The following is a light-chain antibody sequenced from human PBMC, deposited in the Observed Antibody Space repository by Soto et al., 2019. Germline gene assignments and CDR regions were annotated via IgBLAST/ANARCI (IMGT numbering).Light chain of an antibody. V-gene: IGLV2-14*01. CDR2: EVS. CDR1: SSDVGGYNY. Sequence: QPASVSGSPGQSITISCTGSSSDVGGYNYVSWYQHHPGKVPKLMIYEVSNRPSGVSNRFSGSKSGNTASLSISGLQAEDEADYYCSSYTTSYTQVFGGGTKLTVL. CDR3: SSYTTSYTQV. J-gene: IGLJ3*02.